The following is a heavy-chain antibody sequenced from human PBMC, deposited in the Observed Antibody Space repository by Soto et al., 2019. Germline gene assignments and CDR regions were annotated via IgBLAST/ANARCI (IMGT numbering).Heavy chain of an antibody. J-gene: IGHJ4*02. CDR1: TYRVRTSW. V-gene: IGHV5-51*01. CDR2: IYPDDSDT. Sequence: PGAPLTISCQFSTYRVRTSWIGWVRQLPGKGLEWMGIIYPDDSDTRYSPSFQGQVTISADRSINTAYLQWSSLKASDTAVYYCARLTDYYVPCWGQGTLVTVSS. CDR3: ARLTDYYVPC. D-gene: IGHD3-10*02.